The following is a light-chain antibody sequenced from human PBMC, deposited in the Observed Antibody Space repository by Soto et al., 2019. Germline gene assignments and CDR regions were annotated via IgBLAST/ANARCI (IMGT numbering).Light chain of an antibody. Sequence: QSVLTQPASVSGSPGQSITISCTGTISDVGGYNYVSWYQQHPGKAPKLMIYDVSNRPSGVSNRFSGSKSGNTASLTISGLQSEDEDDYYCSSYTSSSTLVFVGGTKVTVL. J-gene: IGLJ2*01. V-gene: IGLV2-14*01. CDR2: DVS. CDR1: ISDVGGYNY. CDR3: SSYTSSSTLV.